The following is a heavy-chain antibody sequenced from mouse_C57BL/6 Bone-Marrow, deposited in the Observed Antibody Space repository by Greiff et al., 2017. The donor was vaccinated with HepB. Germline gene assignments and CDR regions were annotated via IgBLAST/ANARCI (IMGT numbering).Heavy chain of an antibody. CDR3: ARDRYYGSSSYCYFDV. D-gene: IGHD1-1*01. Sequence: EVKLVESEGGLVQPGCSMKLSCTASGFTFSDYYMAWVRQVPEKGLEWVANINYDGSSTYYLDSLKSRFIISRDNAKNILYLQMSSLKSEDTATYYCARDRYYGSSSYCYFDVGGTGTTVTVSS. V-gene: IGHV5-16*01. J-gene: IGHJ1*03. CDR1: GFTFSDYY. CDR2: INYDGSST.